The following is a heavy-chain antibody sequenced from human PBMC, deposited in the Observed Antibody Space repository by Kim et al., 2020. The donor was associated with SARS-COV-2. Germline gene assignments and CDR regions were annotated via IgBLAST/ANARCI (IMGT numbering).Heavy chain of an antibody. V-gene: IGHV3-73*01. D-gene: IGHD1-1*01. Sequence: GGSLRLSCAASDFTFSDSAMHWVRQASGKGLEWVGRIRSKSNSYATAYAASVKGRFTISRYDSKNTAYLQMNSLKTEDTAVYYCTRVPLTTSAFWASFD. J-gene: IGHJ3*02. CDR2: IRSKSNSYAT. CDR1: DFTFSDSA. CDR3: TRVPLTTSAFWASFD.